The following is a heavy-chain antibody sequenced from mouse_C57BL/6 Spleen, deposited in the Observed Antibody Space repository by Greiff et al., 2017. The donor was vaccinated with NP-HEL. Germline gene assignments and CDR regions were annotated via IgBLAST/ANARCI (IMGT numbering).Heavy chain of an antibody. CDR1: GYTFTDYN. CDR2: INPNNGGT. Sequence: EVQLQQSGPELVKPGASVKMSCKASGYTFTDYNMHWVKQSHGKSLEWIGYINPNNGGTSYNQKFKGKATLTVNKSSSTAYMELRSLTSEDSAFYYCAREGGYYWYFDVWGTGTTVTVSS. V-gene: IGHV1-22*01. D-gene: IGHD1-1*02. J-gene: IGHJ1*03. CDR3: AREGGYYWYFDV.